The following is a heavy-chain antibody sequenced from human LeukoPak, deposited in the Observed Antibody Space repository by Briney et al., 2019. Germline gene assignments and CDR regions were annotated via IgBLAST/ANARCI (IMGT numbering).Heavy chain of an antibody. CDR2: IIPIFGTA. J-gene: IGHJ4*02. D-gene: IGHD5-24*01. V-gene: IGHV1-69*06. CDR1: GYTFTSYD. Sequence: GASVKVSCKASGYTFTSYDINWVRQATGQGLEWMGGIIPIFGTANYAQKFQGRVTITADKSTSTAYMELSSLRSEDTAVYYCAKTPVGMVTLDYWGQGTLVTVSS. CDR3: AKTPVGMVTLDY.